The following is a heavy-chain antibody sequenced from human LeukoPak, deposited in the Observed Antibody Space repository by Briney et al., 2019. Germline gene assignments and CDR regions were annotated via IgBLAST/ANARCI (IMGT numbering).Heavy chain of an antibody. J-gene: IGHJ3*02. D-gene: IGHD1-26*01. V-gene: IGHV3-23*01. CDR1: GFTFTSAA. CDR3: ARDVGASAPDAFDI. Sequence: GGSLRLSCAASGFTFTSAAMTWVRQAPGQGLEWVSTVTGSDDTTYYADSVKGRFTISRDNAKNSLYLQMNSLRAEDTDVYYCARDVGASAPDAFDIWGQGTMVTVSS. CDR2: VTGSDDTT.